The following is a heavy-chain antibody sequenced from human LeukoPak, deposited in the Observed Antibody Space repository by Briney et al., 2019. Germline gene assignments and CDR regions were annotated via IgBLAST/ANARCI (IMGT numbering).Heavy chain of an antibody. CDR3: AKASAMIVVVSKHFDY. CDR1: GFTFSSYA. V-gene: IGHV3-23*01. J-gene: IGHJ4*02. CDR2: ISSSGGST. D-gene: IGHD3-22*01. Sequence: GGSLRLSCAASGFTFSSYAMTWVRQAPGKGLEWVSSISSSGGSTYYADSVKGRFIISRDNSKNTLYLQMNSLRAEDTAVYYCAKASAMIVVVSKHFDYWGQGTLVTVSS.